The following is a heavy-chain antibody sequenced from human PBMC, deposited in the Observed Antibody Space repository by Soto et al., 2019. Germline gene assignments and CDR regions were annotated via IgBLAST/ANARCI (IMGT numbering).Heavy chain of an antibody. D-gene: IGHD2-2*01. J-gene: IGHJ5*02. CDR1: GYIFINYG. Sequence: GPSVKVSCKASGYIFINYGITWVRQAPGQGLEWMGWISGYNGNTKYADKLQGRDTMTTDTSTTTAYMELRSLRSDDTAVYYCARDEVPAANWLDRWGQGTLVTVSS. CDR3: ARDEVPAANWLDR. CDR2: ISGYNGNT. V-gene: IGHV1-18*01.